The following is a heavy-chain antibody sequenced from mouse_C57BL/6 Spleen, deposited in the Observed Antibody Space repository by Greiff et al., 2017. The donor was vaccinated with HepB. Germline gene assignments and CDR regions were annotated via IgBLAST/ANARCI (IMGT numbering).Heavy chain of an antibody. J-gene: IGHJ1*03. V-gene: IGHV2-2*01. D-gene: IGHD1-1*01. CDR3: ARPTVVDWYFDV. CDR2: IWRGGST. Sequence: VKLVESGPGLVQPSQSLSITCTVSGFSLTSYGVHWVRQSPGKGLEWLGVIWRGGSTDYNAAFISRLSISKDNSKSQVFFKMNSLQADDTAIYYCARPTVVDWYFDVWGTGTTVTVAS. CDR1: GFSLTSYG.